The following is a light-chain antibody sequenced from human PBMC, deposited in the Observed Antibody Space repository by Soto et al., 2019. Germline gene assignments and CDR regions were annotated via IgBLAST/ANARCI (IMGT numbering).Light chain of an antibody. CDR3: QQSYGTPIT. CDR2: VAS. V-gene: IGKV1-39*01. Sequence: DIQVTQSPSSLSASVGDRGTITCRASQSISRYLNLYQQKPGKAPNLLIYVASSLQSEVPSRFSGSGSGTDFTLTITSLQPEDFATYYCQQSYGTPITFGPGTRLEI. CDR1: QSISRY. J-gene: IGKJ5*01.